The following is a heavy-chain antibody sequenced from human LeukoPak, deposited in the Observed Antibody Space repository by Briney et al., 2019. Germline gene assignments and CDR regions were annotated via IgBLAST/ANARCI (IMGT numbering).Heavy chain of an antibody. V-gene: IGHV4-59*01. CDR3: ARDGYIARIVAAGNYYYYYMDV. CDR2: IYYSGST. J-gene: IGHJ6*03. Sequence: SETLSLTSTVSGGSISSYYWSWIRQPPGKGLEWIGYIYYSGSTNYNPSLRSRVTISVDTSKNQFSLKLRSVTAADTAVYYCARDGYIARIVAAGNYYYYYMDVWGKGTTVTVSS. D-gene: IGHD6-13*01. CDR1: GGSISSYY.